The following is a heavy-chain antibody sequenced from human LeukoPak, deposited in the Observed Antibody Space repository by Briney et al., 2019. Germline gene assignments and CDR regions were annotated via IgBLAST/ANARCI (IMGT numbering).Heavy chain of an antibody. D-gene: IGHD2-15*01. V-gene: IGHV3-23*01. CDR3: VRGGPSTWS. Sequence: GGSLRLSCAASGFTFSSYAMSWVRQAPGKGLEWVSAISGSGGSTYYADSVKGRFTISRDNSKNMLFLQMNSLRGEDTAVYHCVRGGPSTWSWGQGTLVTVSS. CDR2: ISGSGGST. J-gene: IGHJ5*02. CDR1: GFTFSSYA.